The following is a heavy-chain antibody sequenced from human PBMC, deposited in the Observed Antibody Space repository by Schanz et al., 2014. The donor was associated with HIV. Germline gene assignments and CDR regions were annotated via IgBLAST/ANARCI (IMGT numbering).Heavy chain of an antibody. CDR1: GGTLSNYA. J-gene: IGHJ4*02. D-gene: IGHD3-10*01. Sequence: QVQLVQSGAEVKKTGSPVKVSCKAFGGTLSNYAISWVRQAPGQGLEWLGLIMPKFGTENYAQKYQGRVTLTADATTAYMDLSSLKFEDTAVYYCARGVRITMIRGVTGIYYFDFWGQGTLVTVSS. CDR2: IMPKFGTE. V-gene: IGHV1-69*01. CDR3: ARGVRITMIRGVTGIYYFDF.